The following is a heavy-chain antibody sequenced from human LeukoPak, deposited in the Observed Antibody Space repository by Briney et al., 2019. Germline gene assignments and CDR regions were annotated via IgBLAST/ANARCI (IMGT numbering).Heavy chain of an antibody. Sequence: AETLSLTCAVYVGSFSGYYWSWIPQPPGKGLECIREINHNGSTNYNPSIKSRVTISVDTSKNQFSLKLSSVTAADTTVYYCARGRASVRSYYGSGSHRVFDIWGEGTMVTVSS. D-gene: IGHD3-10*01. J-gene: IGHJ3*02. CDR1: VGSFSGYY. V-gene: IGHV4-34*01. CDR2: INHNGST. CDR3: ARGRASVRSYYGSGSHRVFDI.